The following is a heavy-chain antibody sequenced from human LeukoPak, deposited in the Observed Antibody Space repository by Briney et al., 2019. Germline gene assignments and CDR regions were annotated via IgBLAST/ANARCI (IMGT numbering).Heavy chain of an antibody. CDR3: ARGGNLSPGFDP. Sequence: SETLSLTCTVSDGSISSYYWSWIRQPPGKGLEWIGYIYYSGSTNYNPSLKSRVTISVDTSKNQFSLKLSSVTAADTAVYYCARGGNLSPGFDPWGQGTLVTVSS. D-gene: IGHD4-23*01. CDR2: IYYSGST. J-gene: IGHJ5*02. CDR1: DGSISSYY. V-gene: IGHV4-59*01.